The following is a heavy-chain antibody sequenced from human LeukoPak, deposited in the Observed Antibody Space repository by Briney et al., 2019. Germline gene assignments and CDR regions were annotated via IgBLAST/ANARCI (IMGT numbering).Heavy chain of an antibody. V-gene: IGHV3-23*01. D-gene: IGHD6-19*01. CDR2: ISTGVGIT. Sequence: GGSLRLSCAASGFTFDDYGMSWVRQAPGKGLEWVSGISTGVGITYYADSVKGRFTISRDNSKNTQYLQMNSLRAEDTAVYYCAKVRDSSGWHLDYWGQGALVTVSS. CDR3: AKVRDSSGWHLDY. CDR1: GFTFDDYG. J-gene: IGHJ4*02.